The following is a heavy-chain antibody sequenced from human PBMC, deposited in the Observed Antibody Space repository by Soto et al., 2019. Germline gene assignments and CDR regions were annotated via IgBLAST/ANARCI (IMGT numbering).Heavy chain of an antibody. Sequence: PGGSLRLSCAASGFTFSSYAMSWVRQAPGKGLEWVSAISGSGGSTYYADSVKGRFTISRDNSKNTLYLQMNSLRAEDTAVYYCAKSGIWFGELSSYYGMDVWGQGTTVTVSS. V-gene: IGHV3-23*01. CDR3: AKSGIWFGELSSYYGMDV. CDR2: ISGSGGST. CDR1: GFTFSSYA. D-gene: IGHD3-10*01. J-gene: IGHJ6*02.